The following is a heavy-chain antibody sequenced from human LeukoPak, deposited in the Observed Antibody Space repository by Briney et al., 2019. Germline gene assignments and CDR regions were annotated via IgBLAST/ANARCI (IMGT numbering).Heavy chain of an antibody. V-gene: IGHV1-24*01. Sequence: ASVKVSCKISGYLLRESSMHWVRQAPGKGLEWMGGFDAENGDIIYAQKIQGRVTMTEDISTDTAYMELSDLRSDDTAVYYCATEDPSGLDVLLNWGQGTMVTVSS. CDR2: FDAENGDI. CDR1: GYLLRESS. J-gene: IGHJ3*01. CDR3: ATEDPSGLDVLLN. D-gene: IGHD6-19*01.